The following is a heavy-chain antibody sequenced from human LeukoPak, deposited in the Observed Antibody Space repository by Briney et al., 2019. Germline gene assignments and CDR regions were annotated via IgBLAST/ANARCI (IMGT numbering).Heavy chain of an antibody. CDR1: GYTLTELS. Sequence: ASVKVSCKVSGYTLTELSMHWVRQAPGKGLEWMGWISAYNGNTNYAQKPQGRVTMTTDTSTSTAYMELRSLRSDDTAVYYCARGIVGATGHFDYWGQGTLVTVSS. CDR3: ARGIVGATGHFDY. D-gene: IGHD1-26*01. CDR2: ISAYNGNT. V-gene: IGHV1-18*01. J-gene: IGHJ4*02.